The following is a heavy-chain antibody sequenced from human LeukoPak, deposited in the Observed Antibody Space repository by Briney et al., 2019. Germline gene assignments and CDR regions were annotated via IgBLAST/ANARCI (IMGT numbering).Heavy chain of an antibody. D-gene: IGHD5-18*01. J-gene: IGHJ4*02. CDR1: GFTFSDYY. V-gene: IGHV3-11*01. CDR3: AGYTVLVSGTFDY. CDR2: ISRSGGTV. Sequence: GGSLRLSCAASGFTFSDYYMSWLRQAPGKGLEWVSYISRSGGTVYYADSVKGRFTISRDNAKNSLYLQMNSLRAEDTAVYYCAGYTVLVSGTFDYWGQGTLVTVSS.